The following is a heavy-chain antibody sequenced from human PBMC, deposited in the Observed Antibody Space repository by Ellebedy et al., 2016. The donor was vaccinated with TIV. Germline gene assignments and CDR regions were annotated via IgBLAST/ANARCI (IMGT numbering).Heavy chain of an antibody. CDR1: GFPFSSYE. CDR2: IGPTGGT. Sequence: GESLKISCAASGFPFSSYEMHWVRQAAGKGLEWVSAIGPTGGTFYSASVKGRFTISRENAKNSLYLQMNSLRAGDTAVYYCARWTSGRLIYGLDVWGQGTTVTVSS. J-gene: IGHJ6*02. V-gene: IGHV3-13*01. CDR3: ARWTSGRLIYGLDV. D-gene: IGHD3-10*01.